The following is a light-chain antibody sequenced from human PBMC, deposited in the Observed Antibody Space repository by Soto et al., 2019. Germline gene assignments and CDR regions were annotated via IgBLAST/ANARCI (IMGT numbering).Light chain of an antibody. CDR2: GAS. V-gene: IGKV3D-7*01. Sequence: PGERVTLSCRASQSVSSSYLTWYQQKPGQAPRLLIYGASTRATSIPARFSGSGSGTDFTLTISSLQPEDFAVYYCQQYNNWPPTFGQGTKVEIK. J-gene: IGKJ1*01. CDR1: QSVSSSY. CDR3: QQYNNWPPT.